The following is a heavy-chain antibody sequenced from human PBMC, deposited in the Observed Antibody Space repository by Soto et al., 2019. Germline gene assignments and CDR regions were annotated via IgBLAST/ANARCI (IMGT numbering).Heavy chain of an antibody. CDR2: INHSGST. Sequence: SETLSLTCAVYGGSFSGYYWSWIRQPPGEGLEWIGEINHSGSTNYNPSLKSRVTMSLDTSKRQFSLKLSSVTAADTAVYYCARETVAGTDNWFDPWGQGILVTVSS. D-gene: IGHD6-19*01. V-gene: IGHV4-34*01. CDR1: GGSFSGYY. CDR3: ARETVAGTDNWFDP. J-gene: IGHJ5*02.